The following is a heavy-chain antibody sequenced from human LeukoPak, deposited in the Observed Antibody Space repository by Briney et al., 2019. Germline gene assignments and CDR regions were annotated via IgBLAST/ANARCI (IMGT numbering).Heavy chain of an antibody. D-gene: IGHD5-12*01. J-gene: IGHJ6*02. CDR3: ARDLGYDSTAYYYGMDV. CDR2: ISYDGSNK. Sequence: GGSLRLSCAASGFTFSSYAMHWVRQAPGKGLEWVAVISYDGSNKYYADSVKGRFTISRDNSKNTLYLQMNSLRAEDTAVYYCARDLGYDSTAYYYGMDVWGQGTTVTVSS. CDR1: GFTFSSYA. V-gene: IGHV3-30-3*01.